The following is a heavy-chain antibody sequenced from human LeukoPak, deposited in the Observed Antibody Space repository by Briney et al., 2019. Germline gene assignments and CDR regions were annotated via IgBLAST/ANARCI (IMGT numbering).Heavy chain of an antibody. CDR1: GFTFSSHW. CDR3: ARGVYYFDY. V-gene: IGHV3-7*05. CDR2: IKAEGSVI. J-gene: IGHJ4*02. D-gene: IGHD2-8*02. Sequence: GGSLRLSCEAPGFTFSSHWMSWVRQAPGQGLEWVANIKAEGSVIYYVDSVKGRFTISRDNATNSLYLQMNSLRAEDTAVYYCARGVYYFDYWGQGSLVTVSS.